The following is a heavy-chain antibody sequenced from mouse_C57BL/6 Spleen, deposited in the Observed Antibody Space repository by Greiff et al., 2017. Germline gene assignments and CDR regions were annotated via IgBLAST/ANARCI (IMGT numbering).Heavy chain of an antibody. CDR1: GYTFTSYW. CDR2: IYPSDSET. J-gene: IGHJ4*01. Sequence: QVQLQQPGAELVRPGSSVKLSCKASGYTFTSYWMDWVKQRPGQGLEWIGNIYPSDSETHYNQKFKDKATLTVDKSSSTAYMQLSSLTSEDSAVYCCARRGGGGCDCAMEYWGQGTSVTVSS. V-gene: IGHV1-61*01. D-gene: IGHD1-1*02. CDR3: ARRGGGGCDCAMEY.